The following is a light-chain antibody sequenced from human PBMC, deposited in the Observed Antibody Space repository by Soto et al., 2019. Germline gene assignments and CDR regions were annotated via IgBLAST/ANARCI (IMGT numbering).Light chain of an antibody. Sequence: IEVPRLGKSLSLCGGDVVSNTCRAGQSISSYLNWYQQKPGKAPKLLIYAAFTLQTGVSARFIFSGSGTDITFTCSSLNPEDLPSHYCRHSSQPPWTFGQGTLVEI. J-gene: IGKJ5*01. CDR1: QSISSY. CDR3: RHSSQPPWT. V-gene: IGKV1-39*01. CDR2: AAF.